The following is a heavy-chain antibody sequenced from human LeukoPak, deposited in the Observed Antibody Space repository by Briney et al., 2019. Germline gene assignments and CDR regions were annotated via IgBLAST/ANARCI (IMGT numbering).Heavy chain of an antibody. CDR1: GDSLSSGTYF. V-gene: IGHV4-39*07. J-gene: IGHJ4*02. CDR2: INYSGST. Sequence: PPETLSLTCTVSGDSLSSGTYFCGWIRQPPGKGLEWIGSINYSGSTYYHPSLKSRVTISVDTSNNQFSLKLSSVTPADTAVDYCARGVGYSSSWFDYWGQGTLVTVAS. D-gene: IGHD6-13*01. CDR3: ARGVGYSSSWFDY.